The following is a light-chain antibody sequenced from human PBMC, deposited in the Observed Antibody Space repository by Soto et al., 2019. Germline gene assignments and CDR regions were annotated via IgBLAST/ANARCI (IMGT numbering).Light chain of an antibody. CDR1: QSISSY. J-gene: IGKJ1*01. CDR2: GAS. CDR3: QQYGSSGT. V-gene: IGKV3-20*01. Sequence: EVVLTQSPDTLSLPPGERATLSCRSSQSISSYLAWYQQEPGQAPRLLIYGASNRATGIPDRFSGSGSGTDFTLTISRLEPEDFAVYYCQQYGSSGTFGQGTKVDI.